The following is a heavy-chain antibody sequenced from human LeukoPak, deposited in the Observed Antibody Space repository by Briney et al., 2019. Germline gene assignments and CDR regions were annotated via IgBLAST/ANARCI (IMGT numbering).Heavy chain of an antibody. Sequence: GGSLRLSCAASGFTFSTYAMGWVRQPPGKGLEWVSAISNIGGNKWYADSVKGRFTTSRDNSENTLYLQMNSLRAEDTAVYYCAKEGKRITMIVVVNRGWYFDLWGRGTLVTVSS. D-gene: IGHD3-22*01. CDR1: GFTFSTYA. V-gene: IGHV3-23*01. CDR3: AKEGKRITMIVVVNRGWYFDL. CDR2: ISNIGGNK. J-gene: IGHJ2*01.